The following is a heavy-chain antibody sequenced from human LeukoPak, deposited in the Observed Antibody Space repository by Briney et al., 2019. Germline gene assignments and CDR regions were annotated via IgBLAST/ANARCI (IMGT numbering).Heavy chain of an antibody. V-gene: IGHV3-21*04. J-gene: IGHJ4*02. CDR2: ISSSSSYI. CDR1: GFTFSSYS. Sequence: GGSLRLSRAASGFTFSSYSMNWVRQAPGKGLEWVSSISSSSSYIYYADSVKGRFTISRDNSKNTLYLQMNSLRAEDTAVYYCAKDSHAYRNVDYWGQGTLVTVSS. CDR3: AKDSHAYRNVDY. D-gene: IGHD1-14*01.